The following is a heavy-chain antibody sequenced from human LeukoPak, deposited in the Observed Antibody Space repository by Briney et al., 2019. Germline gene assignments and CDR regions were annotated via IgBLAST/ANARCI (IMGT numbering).Heavy chain of an antibody. CDR1: GFAFSDYA. D-gene: IGHD3-10*01. V-gene: IGHV3-21*01. CDR2: ISSSSSYI. CDR3: ARVPQSMVRGVVITDCYFDY. Sequence: GGSLRLSCAASGFAFSDYAMTWVRQAPGKGLEWVSSISSSSSYIYYADSLKCRFTISRDNAKNSLYLQMNSLRAEDTALYYCARVPQSMVRGVVITDCYFDYWGQGTLVTVSS. J-gene: IGHJ4*02.